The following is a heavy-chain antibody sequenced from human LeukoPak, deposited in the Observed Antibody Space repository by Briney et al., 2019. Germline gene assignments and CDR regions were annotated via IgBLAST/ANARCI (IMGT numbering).Heavy chain of an antibody. CDR3: ASGSGSLGDKAGAIDWRFDP. CDR1: GFTFSSYG. J-gene: IGHJ5*02. D-gene: IGHD1-26*01. V-gene: IGHV4-34*01. CDR2: INHSGST. Sequence: PGGSLRLSCAASGFTFSSYGMHWVRQPPGKGLEWIGEINHSGSTNYNPSLKSRVTISVDTSKNQFSLKLSSVTAADTAVYYCASGSGSLGDKAGAIDWRFDPWGQGTLVTVSS.